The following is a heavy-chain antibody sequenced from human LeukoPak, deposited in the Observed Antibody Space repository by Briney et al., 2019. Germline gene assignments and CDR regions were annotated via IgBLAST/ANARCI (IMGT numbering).Heavy chain of an antibody. CDR1: GFTFSSYG. D-gene: IGHD6-19*01. CDR2: ISGSGGST. CDR3: AKAPSSGWYYYYMDV. V-gene: IGHV3-23*01. Sequence: GGTLRLSCAASGFTFSSYGMSWVRQAPGKGLEWVSAISGSGGSTYYADSVKGRFTISRDNSKNTLYLQMNSLRAEDTAVYYCAKAPSSGWYYYYMDVWGKGTTVTISS. J-gene: IGHJ6*03.